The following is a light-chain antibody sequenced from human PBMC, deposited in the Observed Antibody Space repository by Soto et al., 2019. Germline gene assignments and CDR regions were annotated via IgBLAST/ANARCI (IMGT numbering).Light chain of an antibody. CDR1: QTISDY. CDR3: QQTYTAPLT. V-gene: IGKV1-39*01. CDR2: AAS. Sequence: DIQMTQSPSSLSASVGDRVTITCRASQTISDYLNWYRQKPGKAPKLLIYAASSLQSGVPSRVSGSGYGTDYTLTVTSLEPEDFATYYCQQTYTAPLTFGGGTKV. J-gene: IGKJ4*01.